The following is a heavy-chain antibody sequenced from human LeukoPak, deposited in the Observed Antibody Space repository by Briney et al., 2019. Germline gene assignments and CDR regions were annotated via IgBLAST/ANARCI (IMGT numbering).Heavy chain of an antibody. CDR1: GFISSNYW. J-gene: IGHJ6*03. CDR2: IKQDGSEK. CDR3: ARAQNDYYYYYMDV. V-gene: IGHV3-7*01. Sequence: GGSLRLSCVASGFISSNYWMTWVRQAPGKGLEWVANIKQDGSEKYYVDSVKGRFTISRDDAKNSLSLQMNSLRAEDMAVYYCARAQNDYYYYYMDVWGKGTTVTASS.